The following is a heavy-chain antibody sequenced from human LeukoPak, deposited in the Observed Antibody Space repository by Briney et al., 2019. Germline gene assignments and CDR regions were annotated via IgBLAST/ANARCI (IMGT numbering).Heavy chain of an antibody. D-gene: IGHD3-22*01. CDR1: GGFISSSNW. V-gene: IGHV4-4*02. CDR3: ARDSVYYDSSGYMRDGMDV. CDR2: IYHSGRT. Sequence: PSETLSLTCAVSGGFISSSNWWSWVRQPPGKGLAWIGEIYHSGRTNYNPSLKSRVTISVDKSKNQFSLKLSSVTAADTAVYYCARDSVYYDSSGYMRDGMDVWGQGTTVTVSS. J-gene: IGHJ6*02.